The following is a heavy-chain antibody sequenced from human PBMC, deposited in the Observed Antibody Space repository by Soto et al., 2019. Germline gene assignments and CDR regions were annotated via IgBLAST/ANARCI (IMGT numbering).Heavy chain of an antibody. D-gene: IGHD3-16*01. J-gene: IGHJ6*02. V-gene: IGHV3-66*01. CDR1: GFTVSSNY. Sequence: GESLKISCAASGFTVSSNYMSWVRQAPGKGLEWVSVIYSGGSTYYADSVKGRFTISRDNSKNTLYLQMNSLRAEDTAVYYCARDGGLYYYYYGMDVWGQGTTVTVSS. CDR3: ARDGGLYYYYYGMDV. CDR2: IYSGGST.